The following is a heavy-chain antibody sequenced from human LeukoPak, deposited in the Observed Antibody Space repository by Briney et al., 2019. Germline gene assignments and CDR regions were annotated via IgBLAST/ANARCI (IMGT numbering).Heavy chain of an antibody. V-gene: IGHV1-46*01. J-gene: IGHJ5*02. CDR3: TRGPRNDP. CDR2: INPSGGST. Sequence: GASVKVSCKASGYTFTSYYMHWVRQAPGQGLEWMGIINPSGGSTSYAQKFQGRVTMTRDTSKSTAYMELSSLRSDDTAVYFCTRGPRNDPWGQGTLVTVSS. CDR1: GYTFTSYY. D-gene: IGHD1-14*01.